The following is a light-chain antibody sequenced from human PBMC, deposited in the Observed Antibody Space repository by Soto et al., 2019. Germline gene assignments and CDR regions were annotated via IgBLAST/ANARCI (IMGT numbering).Light chain of an antibody. CDR1: QSISSW. CDR2: KAS. J-gene: IGKJ1*01. CDR3: EQYNSYPWT. V-gene: IGKV1-5*03. Sequence: DIQMPESPSTLSASVGDSVTITCRASQSISSWLAWYQQKPGKANKLLIYKASSLESGVPSRFSGSGSGTEFTLTISSLQPDEFATYYCEQYNSYPWTVGKGTKVDIK.